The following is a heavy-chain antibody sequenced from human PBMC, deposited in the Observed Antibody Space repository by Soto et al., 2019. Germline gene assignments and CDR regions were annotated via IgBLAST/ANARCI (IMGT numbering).Heavy chain of an antibody. CDR3: ARGNELAVAGTSFDY. CDR1: GYTFTDYY. J-gene: IGHJ4*02. V-gene: IGHV1-2*04. Sequence: GASVKVSCKASGYTFTDYYIHWVRQAPGQRLEWMGWINLNSGGTNYAQKFRDWVTLTRDTSISTAYMDLSRLRSAETAVYYCARGNELAVAGTSFDYWGQGTLVTVSS. CDR2: INLNSGGT. D-gene: IGHD6-19*01.